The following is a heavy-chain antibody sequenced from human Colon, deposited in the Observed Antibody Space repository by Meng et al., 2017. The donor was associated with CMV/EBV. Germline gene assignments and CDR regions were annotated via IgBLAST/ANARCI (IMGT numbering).Heavy chain of an antibody. Sequence: GESLKISCAASGFTSSDYFMTWIRQAPGKGLEWVSYISSSGNTIYYADSVKGRFTISRDNDKKSLYLQMNSLRAEDTAVYYCSRTDCATSTCYTSLYFQHWGQGTLVTVSS. D-gene: IGHD2-2*02. J-gene: IGHJ1*01. CDR3: SRTDCATSTCYTSLYFQH. CDR2: ISSSGNTI. V-gene: IGHV3-11*01. CDR1: GFTSSDYF.